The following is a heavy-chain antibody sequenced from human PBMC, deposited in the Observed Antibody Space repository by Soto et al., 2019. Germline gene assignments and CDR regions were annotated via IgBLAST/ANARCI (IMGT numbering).Heavy chain of an antibody. V-gene: IGHV4-34*01. CDR2: INHSGST. CDR3: ATSYYDFWSAYYLAYFDH. D-gene: IGHD3-3*01. CDR1: GVSFTGYY. Sequence: QVHLQQWGAGLLKPSETLSLTCAVYGVSFTGYYWSWIRQPPGKGLEWIGEINHSGSTDYNPSLKSPVTISVGTSKNQFSLKLSSVTAADTAVYYCATSYYDFWSAYYLAYFDHWGQGTLVTVSS. J-gene: IGHJ4*02.